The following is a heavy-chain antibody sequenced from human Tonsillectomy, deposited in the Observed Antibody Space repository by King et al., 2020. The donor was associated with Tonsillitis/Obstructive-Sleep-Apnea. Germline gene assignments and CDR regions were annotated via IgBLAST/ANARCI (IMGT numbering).Heavy chain of an antibody. CDR3: ARGGVGAAAVGPSGWFDP. J-gene: IGHJ5*02. D-gene: IGHD6-13*01. V-gene: IGHV4-4*07. CDR1: GGSISSYY. Sequence: VQLQESGPGLVKPSETLSLTCTVSGGSISSYYWSWIRQPAGKGLEWIGRIYTSGSTNYNPSLKSRVTMSVDTSRNQFSLKLSSVTAADTAVYYCARGGVGAAAVGPSGWFDPWGQGTLVTVSS. CDR2: IYTSGST.